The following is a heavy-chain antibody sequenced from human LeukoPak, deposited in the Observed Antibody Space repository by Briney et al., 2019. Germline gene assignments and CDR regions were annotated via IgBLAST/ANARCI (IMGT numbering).Heavy chain of an antibody. V-gene: IGHV3-11*01. CDR2: ISSSGSTI. D-gene: IGHD2-2*01. Sequence: GGSLRLSCAASGFTFSDYYMSWIRQAPGKGLEWVSYISSSGSTIYYADSVKGRFTISRDNAKNSLYLQMNSLRAEDTAVYYCARDSEQDIVVVPAALRGYYGMDVWGQGTTVIVSS. CDR3: ARDSEQDIVVVPAALRGYYGMDV. CDR1: GFTFSDYY. J-gene: IGHJ6*02.